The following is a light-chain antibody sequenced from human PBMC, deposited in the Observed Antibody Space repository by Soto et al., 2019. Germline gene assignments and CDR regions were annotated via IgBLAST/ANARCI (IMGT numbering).Light chain of an antibody. CDR1: QSVSSN. CDR2: GAS. V-gene: IGKV3-15*01. J-gene: IGKJ1*01. Sequence: EIVMTQSPATLSLSPGERATLSCRASQSVSSNLAWYHQKPGQAPTLLIYGASTRATGIPARFSGSGSGTEFTLTISSLQSEDFAVYYCQQYNSWPPWTFGQGTKVEIK. CDR3: QQYNSWPPWT.